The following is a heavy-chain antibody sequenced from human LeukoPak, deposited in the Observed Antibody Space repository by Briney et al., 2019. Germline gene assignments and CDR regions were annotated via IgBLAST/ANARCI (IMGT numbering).Heavy chain of an antibody. J-gene: IGHJ5*02. Sequence: GGSLRLSCAASGFTFTNAWMSWVRQAPGEGLEWVGRIKSRADGGTVDYGAPVKGRFTISRDDSRSTLSLQMNRLQIEDTAVYFCTGGRFYDFWSGFHHEPWGQGTLVTVSS. V-gene: IGHV3-15*07. D-gene: IGHD3-3*01. CDR3: TGGRFYDFWSGFHHEP. CDR2: IKSRADGGTV. CDR1: GFTFTNAW.